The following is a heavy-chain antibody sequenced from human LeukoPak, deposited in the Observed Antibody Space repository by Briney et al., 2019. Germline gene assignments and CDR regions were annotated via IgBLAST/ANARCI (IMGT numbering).Heavy chain of an antibody. CDR2: INCNSGGT. Sequence: GASVKVSCKASGYTFTGYYMHWVRQAPGQGLEWVGWINCNSGGTNYAQKFQGRVTMTRDTSISTAYMELSSLRSEDTAVYYCARGLRYSSSWYSDYWGQGTLVTVSS. J-gene: IGHJ4*02. D-gene: IGHD6-13*01. CDR1: GYTFTGYY. V-gene: IGHV1-2*02. CDR3: ARGLRYSSSWYSDY.